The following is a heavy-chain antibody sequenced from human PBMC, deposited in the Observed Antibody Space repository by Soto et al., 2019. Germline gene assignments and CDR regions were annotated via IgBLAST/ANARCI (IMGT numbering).Heavy chain of an antibody. J-gene: IGHJ4*02. CDR2: IIPLFGTA. V-gene: IGHV1-69*13. Sequence: ASVKVSCKASGGTFSTYAIDWVRQAPGQELEWMGGIIPLFGTAKYAQNFQGRITITADESTNTAYMELRSLRSQDTAVYYCARGVHYDSSGYCYFYWGQGTLVTVSS. CDR1: GGTFSTYA. CDR3: ARGVHYDSSGYCYFY. D-gene: IGHD3-22*01.